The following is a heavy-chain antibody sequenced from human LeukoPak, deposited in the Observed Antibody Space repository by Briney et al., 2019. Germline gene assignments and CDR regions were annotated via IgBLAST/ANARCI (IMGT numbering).Heavy chain of an antibody. CDR3: ASFNSGSDAFDV. CDR1: GYYFTSYD. D-gene: IGHD1-26*01. Sequence: SVKVSCKASGYYFTSYDINWVRQAPGQGLVWMGRIIPIFGTANYAQKFQGRVTITSDESTSTTYLELSSLRSEDTAVYYCASFNSGSDAFDVWGQGTMVTVSS. J-gene: IGHJ3*01. CDR2: IIPIFGTA. V-gene: IGHV1-69*13.